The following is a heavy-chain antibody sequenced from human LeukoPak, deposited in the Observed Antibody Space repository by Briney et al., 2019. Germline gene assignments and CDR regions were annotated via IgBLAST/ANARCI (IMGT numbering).Heavy chain of an antibody. J-gene: IGHJ5*02. CDR3: ASSTMVRGRSFWFDP. D-gene: IGHD3-10*01. CDR1: GGSISSYY. Sequence: SETLSLTCTVSGGSISSYYWSWIRQPPGKGLEWIGYIYYSGSTNYNPSLKSRVTISVDTSKNQFSLKLSSVTAADTAVYYCASSTMVRGRSFWFDPWGQGTLVAVSS. CDR2: IYYSGST. V-gene: IGHV4-59*01.